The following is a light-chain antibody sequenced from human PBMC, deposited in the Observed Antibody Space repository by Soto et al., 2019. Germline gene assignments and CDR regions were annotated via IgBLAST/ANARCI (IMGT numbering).Light chain of an antibody. Sequence: EIVLTQSPGTLSLSPGERATLSCRASQSVSNNYLAWYQQKPGQAPRLLIYGASSRATGVPDRYSASGSGTDFTLTIGRLEPEDFAVFFCQQYGTSEIIFGQGTRLEIK. CDR3: QQYGTSEII. CDR1: QSVSNNY. J-gene: IGKJ5*01. CDR2: GAS. V-gene: IGKV3-20*01.